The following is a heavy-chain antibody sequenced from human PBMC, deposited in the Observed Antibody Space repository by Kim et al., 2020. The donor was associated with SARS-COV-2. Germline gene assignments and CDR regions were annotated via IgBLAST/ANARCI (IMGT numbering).Heavy chain of an antibody. CDR3: VRDVTASTTTRWDYGMDV. D-gene: IGHD4-17*01. V-gene: IGHV3-43*01. Sequence: GGSLRLSCSVSGFTFGDYAMHWVRQVPGKGLEWVSLIIWDGRAIYYADSVKGRFTISRDNRRNSLYLQMNSLRIDDSALYYCVRDVTASTTTRWDYGMDVWGQGTTVTVSS. CDR1: GFTFGDYA. CDR2: IIWDGRAI. J-gene: IGHJ6*02.